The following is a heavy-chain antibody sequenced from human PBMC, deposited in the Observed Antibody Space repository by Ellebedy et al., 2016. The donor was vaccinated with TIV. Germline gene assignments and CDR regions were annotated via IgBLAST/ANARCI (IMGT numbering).Heavy chain of an antibody. V-gene: IGHV3-21*01. CDR3: VAKPFNYYGSGSYRDY. CDR2: ISSSGSYI. D-gene: IGHD3-10*01. CDR1: GFTFSGYS. Sequence: GESLKISCAASGFTFSGYSMNWVRQAPGKGLEWVSSISSSGSYIYYADSVKGRFTISRDNAKNSLYLQMNSLRAEDTAVYYCVAKPFNYYGSGSYRDYWGQGTLVTVSS. J-gene: IGHJ4*02.